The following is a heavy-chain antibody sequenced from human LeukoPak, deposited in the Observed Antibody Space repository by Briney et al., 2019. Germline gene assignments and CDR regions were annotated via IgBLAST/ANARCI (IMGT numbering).Heavy chain of an antibody. CDR1: GFTFSSYS. Sequence: PGGSLRLSCAASGFTFSSYSINWVRQAPGKGLEWVSSISTCSSYIYYEDSVKARFTISRDNAKNSLYLQMNSLRARDTAVVYCARDRSPIAADGMDLWGRGTTVTVS. CDR2: ISTCSSYI. V-gene: IGHV3-21*01. D-gene: IGHD6-25*01. J-gene: IGHJ6*02. CDR3: ARDRSPIAADGMDL.